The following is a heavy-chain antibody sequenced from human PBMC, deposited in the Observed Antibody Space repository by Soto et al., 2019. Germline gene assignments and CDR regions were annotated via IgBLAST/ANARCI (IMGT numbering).Heavy chain of an antibody. Sequence: PSETLSLTCAVYGGSFSGHSWTWIRQSPGKVLEWIGDINHSGRVNYSPSLKSRVTISLDTSKNQFSLTLSAVTAADTAMYYCSTRAYDTNCYYRFDPWGQGTLVTVSS. CDR2: INHSGRV. CDR1: GGSFSGHS. V-gene: IGHV4-34*01. D-gene: IGHD3-22*01. CDR3: STRAYDTNCYYRFDP. J-gene: IGHJ5*01.